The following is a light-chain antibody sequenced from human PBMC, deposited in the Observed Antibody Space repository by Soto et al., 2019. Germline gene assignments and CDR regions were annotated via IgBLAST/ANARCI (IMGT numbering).Light chain of an antibody. Sequence: EIVLTQSPATLSLSPGERATLSCRASQSVSSYLAWYQQKPGQAPRLLIYDASNRATGIPARFSGSGSGTDFTLTISSLEPEDFAVYYCQQLSNWPYTFGQGTKLAIK. CDR3: QQLSNWPYT. V-gene: IGKV3-11*01. J-gene: IGKJ2*01. CDR2: DAS. CDR1: QSVSSY.